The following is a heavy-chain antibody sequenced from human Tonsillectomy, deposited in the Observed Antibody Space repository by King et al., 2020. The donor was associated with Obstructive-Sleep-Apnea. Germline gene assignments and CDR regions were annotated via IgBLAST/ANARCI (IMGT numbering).Heavy chain of an antibody. J-gene: IGHJ4*02. D-gene: IGHD6-13*01. V-gene: IGHV3-21*01. CDR3: ARCIAAAGTPFDY. CDR1: GFTFSSYS. CDR2: ISSSNSYI. Sequence: VQLVESGGGLVKPGGSLRLSCAASGFTFSSYSMNWVRQAPGKGLEWVSSISSSNSYIYYADSLKGRFTISRDNDENSLYLQLNSLRAEDTAVYYCARCIAAAGTPFDYWGQGTLVTVSS.